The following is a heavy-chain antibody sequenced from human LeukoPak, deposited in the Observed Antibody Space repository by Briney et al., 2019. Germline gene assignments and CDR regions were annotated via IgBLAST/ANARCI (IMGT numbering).Heavy chain of an antibody. CDR1: GGSFSGYY. Sequence: SETLSLTCAVYGGSFSGYYRSWIRQPPGKGLEWIGEINHSGSTNYNPSLKSRVTISVDTSKNQFSLKLSSVTAADTAVYYCARGARPSRITMVRGVTFDYWGQGTLVTVSS. D-gene: IGHD3-10*01. V-gene: IGHV4-34*01. CDR2: INHSGST. CDR3: ARGARPSRITMVRGVTFDY. J-gene: IGHJ4*02.